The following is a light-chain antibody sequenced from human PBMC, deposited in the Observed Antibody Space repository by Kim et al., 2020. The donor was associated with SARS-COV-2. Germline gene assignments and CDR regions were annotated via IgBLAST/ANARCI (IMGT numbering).Light chain of an antibody. Sequence: LWPRAKAPLSCRAGQSVGSFLAWYQPTPAQAPRLLVCYASTSATGIPARFSGSWSGTDFTLTIRSLEPEDFAVYYCQQRSSWPWTFGQGTQVDI. CDR3: QQRSSWPWT. CDR1: QSVGSF. CDR2: YAS. V-gene: IGKV3-11*01. J-gene: IGKJ1*01.